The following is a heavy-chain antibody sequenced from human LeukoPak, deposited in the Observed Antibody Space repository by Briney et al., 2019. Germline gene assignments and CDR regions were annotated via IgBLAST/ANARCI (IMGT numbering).Heavy chain of an antibody. CDR2: INPNSGGT. J-gene: IGHJ4*02. CDR1: GYTFTGYY. Sequence: ASVKVSCKASGYTFTGYYMHWVRQAPGQGLEWMGWINPNSGGTNYAQKFQGGVTMTRDTSISTAYMELSRLRSDDTAVYYCARDFGSYYYGSGISRDYWGQGTLVTVSS. D-gene: IGHD3-10*01. CDR3: ARDFGSYYYGSGISRDY. V-gene: IGHV1-2*02.